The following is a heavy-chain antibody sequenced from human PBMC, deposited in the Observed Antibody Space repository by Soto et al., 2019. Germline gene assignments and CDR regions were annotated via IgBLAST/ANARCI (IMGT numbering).Heavy chain of an antibody. CDR2: ISGSGDST. CDR1: GFTFSSYA. Sequence: EVQLLESGGGLVQPGGCLRLSCAASGFTFSSYAMRWVRQAPGKGLEWVSAISGSGDSTYYADSVKGRFTISRDNSKNTLYLQMNSLRGEDTAVYHCARRGSGSDYDYWGQGTLVTVSS. D-gene: IGHD1-26*01. CDR3: ARRGSGSDYDY. V-gene: IGHV3-23*01. J-gene: IGHJ4*02.